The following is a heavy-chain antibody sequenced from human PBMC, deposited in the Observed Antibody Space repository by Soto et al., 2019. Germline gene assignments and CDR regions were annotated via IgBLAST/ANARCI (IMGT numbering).Heavy chain of an antibody. CDR1: GFTFSSYD. CDR3: AKGLLWEVPYFDY. CDR2: ISASGGSTT. Sequence: GGSLRLSCAASGFTFSSYDMSWIRQAPGKGLEWVAVISASGGSTTYSPDSVKGRFTISRDNSKNTLYLQMNSLRAEDTALYYCAKGLLWEVPYFDYWGQGTLVTVSS. V-gene: IGHV3-23*01. J-gene: IGHJ4*02. D-gene: IGHD1-26*01.